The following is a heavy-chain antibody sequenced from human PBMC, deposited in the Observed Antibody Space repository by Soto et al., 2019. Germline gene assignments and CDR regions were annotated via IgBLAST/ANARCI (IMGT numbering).Heavy chain of an antibody. CDR2: ISSSGTYI. CDR3: GRDRAQTTNALDI. CDR1: EFTFTTYS. D-gene: IGHD3-10*01. Sequence: PGGSLRLSCAASEFTFTTYSLTWVRQAPGKGLEWVSSISSSGTYIFYADSVKGRFTISRDNAKNSLYLQMNSLRAEDTAVYFWGRDRAQTTNALDIGGKGTRVTVPS. J-gene: IGHJ3*02. V-gene: IGHV3-21*01.